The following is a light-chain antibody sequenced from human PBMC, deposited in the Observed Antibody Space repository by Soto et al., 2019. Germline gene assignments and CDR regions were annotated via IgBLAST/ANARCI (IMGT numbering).Light chain of an antibody. CDR2: ATS. J-gene: IGKJ1*01. CDR3: QQYGSAPWT. V-gene: IGKV3-20*01. Sequence: EIVLAQSPGTLSLSPGDRATLSCRASQSFNSRYLAWFQQRPGQAPRLLIYATSSRAADIPDRFSGSGSGTDFTLTINRLEPEDFAVYYRQQYGSAPWTFGQGTKVEIK. CDR1: QSFNSRY.